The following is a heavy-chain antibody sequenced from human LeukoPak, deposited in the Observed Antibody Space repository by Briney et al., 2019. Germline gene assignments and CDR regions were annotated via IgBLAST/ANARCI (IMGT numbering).Heavy chain of an antibody. CDR2: IYSGGNT. Sequence: GGSLRLSCAASGFTVSSNYMSWVRQAPGKGLEWVSVIYSGGNTYYADSVKGRFTISRDNSKNTLYLQMNSLRAEDTAVYYCARATYYYDSSGYYIEYFQHWGQGTLVTVSS. J-gene: IGHJ1*01. CDR3: ARATYYYDSSGYYIEYFQH. CDR1: GFTVSSNY. V-gene: IGHV3-66*01. D-gene: IGHD3-22*01.